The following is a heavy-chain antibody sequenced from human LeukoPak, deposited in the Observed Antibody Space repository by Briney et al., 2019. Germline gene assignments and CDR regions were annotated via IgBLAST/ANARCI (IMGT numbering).Heavy chain of an antibody. CDR1: GFTFSSFD. V-gene: IGHV3-23*01. CDR2: ISVSATNT. J-gene: IGHJ1*01. CDR3: ATITSMRVVLIS. D-gene: IGHD3-22*01. Sequence: GGSLRLSCAASGFTFSSFDMTWVRQAPGKGLEWVSTISVSATNTYYADSVKGRFTISRDNSKNTLYLQMNSLRADDTAVYYCATITSMRVVLISWGQGTLVTVSS.